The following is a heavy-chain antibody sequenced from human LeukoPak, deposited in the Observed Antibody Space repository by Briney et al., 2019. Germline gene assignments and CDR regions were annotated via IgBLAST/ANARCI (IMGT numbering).Heavy chain of an antibody. CDR3: ARGEYDFWSGYCFDP. J-gene: IGHJ5*02. D-gene: IGHD3-3*01. V-gene: IGHV1-3*01. CDR1: GYTFTSYA. Sequence: ASVKVSCKASGYTFTSYAVHWVRQAPGQRLEWMGWINAGNGNTKYSQKIQGRVTITRDTSASTAYMELSSLRSEDTAVYYCARGEYDFWSGYCFDPWGQGTLVTVSS. CDR2: INAGNGNT.